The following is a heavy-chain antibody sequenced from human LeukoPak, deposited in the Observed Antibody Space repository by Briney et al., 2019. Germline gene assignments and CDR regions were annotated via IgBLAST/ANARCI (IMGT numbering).Heavy chain of an antibody. J-gene: IGHJ3*02. CDR2: ISSSSSYI. CDR3: ARDMGLTTVTTVFAFDI. V-gene: IGHV3-21*01. CDR1: GFTFSNFG. Sequence: GGSLRLSCAASGFTFSNFGINWVRQAPGKGLEWVSSISSSSSYIHYADSVKGRFTISRDNAKSSLYLQMNSLRAEDTAVYYCARDMGLTTVTTVFAFDIWGQGTMVTVS. D-gene: IGHD4-17*01.